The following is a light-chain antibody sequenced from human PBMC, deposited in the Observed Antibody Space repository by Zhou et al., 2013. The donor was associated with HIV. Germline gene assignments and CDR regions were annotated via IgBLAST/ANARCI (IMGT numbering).Light chain of an antibody. Sequence: EIVLTQSPGTLSLSPGERATLSCRASQSVSSSYLAWYQQKPGQAPRLLIYTVSNRATGIPDRFSGSGSGTDFTLTISRLEPEDFAVYYCQQYGSSPWTFGQGTKVE. CDR1: QSVSSSY. CDR3: QQYGSSPWT. CDR2: TVS. V-gene: IGKV3-20*01. J-gene: IGKJ1*01.